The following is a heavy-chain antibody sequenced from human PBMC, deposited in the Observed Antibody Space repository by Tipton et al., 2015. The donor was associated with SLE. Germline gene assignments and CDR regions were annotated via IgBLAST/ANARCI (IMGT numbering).Heavy chain of an antibody. CDR2: VYYSVNT. D-gene: IGHD3-3*01. V-gene: IGHV4-59*11. Sequence: GLVKPSETLSLTCTVSGASITRHYWTWIRQPPGKGLEWIGYVYYSVNTNYNPSLKSRVTISLDTSKSQFSLKLTSVTAADTAVYYCARLTIFGVIIFDFWGQGTQVTVSS. J-gene: IGHJ4*02. CDR3: ARLTIFGVIIFDF. CDR1: GASITRHY.